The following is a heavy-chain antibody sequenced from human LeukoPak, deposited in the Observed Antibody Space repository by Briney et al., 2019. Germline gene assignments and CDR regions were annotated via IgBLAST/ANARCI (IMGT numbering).Heavy chain of an antibody. V-gene: IGHV4-34*01. CDR3: ARGSWKRRVRYYFDY. CDR2: INHSGST. D-gene: IGHD1-1*01. Sequence: SETLSLTCAVYGGSFSGYYWSWIRQPPGKGLEWIGEINHSGSTNYNPSLKSRVTISVDTSKNQFSLKLSSVTAADTAVYYCARGSWKRRVRYYFDYWGQGTLVTVS. CDR1: GGSFSGYY. J-gene: IGHJ4*02.